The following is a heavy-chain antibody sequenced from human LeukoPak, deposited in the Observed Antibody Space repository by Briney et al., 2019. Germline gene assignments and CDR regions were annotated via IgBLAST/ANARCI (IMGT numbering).Heavy chain of an antibody. V-gene: IGHV1-69*04. CDR2: IISILGIA. CDR1: GGTFSSYA. CDR3: ARASRTTGTTGALDY. J-gene: IGHJ4*02. Sequence: SVKVSCKASGGTFSSYAISWVRQAPGQGLEWMGRIISILGIANYAQKFQGRVTITADKSTSTAYMELSSLRSEDTAVYYCARASRTTGTTGALDYWGQGTLVTVSS. D-gene: IGHD1-1*01.